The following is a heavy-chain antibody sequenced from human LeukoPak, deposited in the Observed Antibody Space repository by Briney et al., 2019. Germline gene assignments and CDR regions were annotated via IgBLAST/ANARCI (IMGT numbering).Heavy chain of an antibody. CDR1: GGSISSGSYY. CDR2: IYTSGST. V-gene: IGHV4-61*02. J-gene: IGHJ4*02. CDR3: AIQGQLGLS. D-gene: IGHD6-13*01. Sequence: SETLSLTCTVSGGSISSGSYYWSWIRQPAGKGLEWIGRIYTSGSTNYNPSLKSRVTISVDTSKNQFSLKLSSVTAADTAVYYSAIQGQLGLSWGQGTLVTVSS.